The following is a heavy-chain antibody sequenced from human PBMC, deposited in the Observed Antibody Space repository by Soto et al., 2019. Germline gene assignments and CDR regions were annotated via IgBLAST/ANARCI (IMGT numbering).Heavy chain of an antibody. V-gene: IGHV3-74*01. Sequence: GGSLRLSCAASGFTFSSYWMHWVRQAPGKGLVWVSRINSDGSSTSYADSVKGRFTISRDNAKNTLYLQMNSLRAEDTAVYYCARAVSDIVVVPAAISSYYYYMDVWGKGTTVTVSS. D-gene: IGHD2-2*01. CDR2: INSDGSST. J-gene: IGHJ6*03. CDR3: ARAVSDIVVVPAAISSYYYYMDV. CDR1: GFTFSSYW.